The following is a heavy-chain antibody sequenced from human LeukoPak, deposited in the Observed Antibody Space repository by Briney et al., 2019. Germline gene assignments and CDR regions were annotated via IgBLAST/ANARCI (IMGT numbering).Heavy chain of an antibody. CDR2: INPSGGGT. CDR3: ARDMLAVPSNWFDP. D-gene: IGHD2-8*01. CDR1: GYTFTSYY. J-gene: IGHJ5*02. V-gene: IGHV1-46*01. Sequence: ASVKVSCKASGYTFTSYYIHWVRQAPGQGLEWMGVINPSGGGTSYAQKFQGRVTMTRDTSSSTVYMDLRSLRSEDTAVYFCARDMLAVPSNWFDPWGQGTLVTVSS.